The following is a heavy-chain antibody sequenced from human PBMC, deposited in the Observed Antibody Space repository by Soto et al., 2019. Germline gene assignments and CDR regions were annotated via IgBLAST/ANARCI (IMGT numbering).Heavy chain of an antibody. D-gene: IGHD1-26*01. V-gene: IGHV3-23*01. CDR3: EKLYSGSYTRGYFDY. Sequence: GSPRLLRAASGFPFKRQAISWVRPGSGKGLEWVSAISGSGGSTYYADSVKGRFTISRDNSKNTLYLQMNSLRAEDTAVYYCEKLYSGSYTRGYFDYWGQGTLVTVSS. CDR2: ISGSGGST. CDR1: GFPFKRQA. J-gene: IGHJ4*02.